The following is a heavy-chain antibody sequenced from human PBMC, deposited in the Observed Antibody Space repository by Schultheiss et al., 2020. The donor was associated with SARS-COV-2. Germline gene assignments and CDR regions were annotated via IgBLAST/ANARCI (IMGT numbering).Heavy chain of an antibody. CDR2: IYYSGST. Sequence: SETLSLTCTVSGGSISSYYWSWIRQPPGKGLEWIGYIYYSGSTYYNPSLKSRVTISVDTSKNQFSLKLSSVTAADTAVYYCARDAHYYDSSGYFHYYGMDVWGQGTTVTVSS. CDR3: ARDAHYYDSSGYFHYYGMDV. D-gene: IGHD3-22*01. J-gene: IGHJ6*02. CDR1: GGSISSYY. V-gene: IGHV4-59*12.